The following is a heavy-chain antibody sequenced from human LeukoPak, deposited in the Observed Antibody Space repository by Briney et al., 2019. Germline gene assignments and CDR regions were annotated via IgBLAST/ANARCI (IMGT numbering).Heavy chain of an antibody. CDR1: GFTFSSYS. D-gene: IGHD3-22*01. CDR2: ISSSSSYI. Sequence: GGSLRLSCAASGFTFSSYSMNWVRQAPGKGLEWVSSISSSSSYINYADSVKGRFTISRDNAKNSLYLQMNSLRAEDTAVYYCARSPSPRWLLPMDVWGQGTTVTVSS. J-gene: IGHJ6*02. V-gene: IGHV3-21*01. CDR3: ARSPSPRWLLPMDV.